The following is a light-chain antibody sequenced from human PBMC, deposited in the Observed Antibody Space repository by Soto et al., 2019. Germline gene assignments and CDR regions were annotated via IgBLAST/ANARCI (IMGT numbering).Light chain of an antibody. Sequence: IQMTQSPSSLSAYVGDRVTITCQASQDISNYLNWYQQKPGKAPKLLIYDASNLETGVPSRFSGSGSGTDFTFTISSLQPEDIATYYCQQYDNLPPELTFGGGTIVDVK. CDR1: QDISNY. V-gene: IGKV1-33*01. CDR2: DAS. J-gene: IGKJ4*01. CDR3: QQYDNLPPELT.